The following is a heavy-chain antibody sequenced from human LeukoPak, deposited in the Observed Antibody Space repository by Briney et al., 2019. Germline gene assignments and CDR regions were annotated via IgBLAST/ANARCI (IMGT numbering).Heavy chain of an antibody. D-gene: IGHD2-8*01. CDR3: AKGRQEWWTFDALDI. V-gene: IGHV1-18*01. J-gene: IGHJ3*02. CDR1: GYTFTRYG. CDR2: ISDYNGNR. Sequence: ASVKVSCKASGYTFTRYGISWVRQAPGQGLEWMGWISDYNGNREYAQKLQGRVTMTTDTSTSTAYMELRSLRPDDTAVYYCAKGRQEWWTFDALDIWGQGTMVTVSS.